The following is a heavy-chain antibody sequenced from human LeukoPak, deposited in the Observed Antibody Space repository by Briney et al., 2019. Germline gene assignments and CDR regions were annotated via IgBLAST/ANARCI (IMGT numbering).Heavy chain of an antibody. D-gene: IGHD2-21*01. CDR1: GGTFSSYA. Sequence: SVKVSCKASGGTFSSYAISWVRQAPGQGLEWMGGIIPIFGTANYAQKFQGRVTITADVSTSTAYMELSRLRSGAKAEYYCARTHIVAAPWVSGYFDYWGQGTLVTVSS. CDR2: IIPIFGTA. J-gene: IGHJ4*02. CDR3: ARTHIVAAPWVSGYFDY. V-gene: IGHV1-69*13.